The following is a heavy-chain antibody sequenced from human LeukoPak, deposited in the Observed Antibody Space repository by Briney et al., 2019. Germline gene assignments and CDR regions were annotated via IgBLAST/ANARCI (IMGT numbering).Heavy chain of an antibody. Sequence: PSETLSLTCAVYGGSFSGYYWSWIRQPPGKGLEWIGEINHSGSTNYNPSLKSRVTISVDTSKNQFSLKLSSVTAADTAVYYCARPGIAARRSKYYFDYWGQGTLVTVSS. CDR3: ARPGIAARRSKYYFDY. J-gene: IGHJ4*02. CDR2: INHSGST. D-gene: IGHD6-6*01. CDR1: GGSFSGYY. V-gene: IGHV4-34*01.